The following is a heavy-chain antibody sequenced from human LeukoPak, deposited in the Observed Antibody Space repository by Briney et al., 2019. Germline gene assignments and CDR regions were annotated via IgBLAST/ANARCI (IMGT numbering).Heavy chain of an antibody. CDR1: GYILTSYV. CDR3: ARNRLPWFGEYVS. V-gene: IGHV1-3*01. J-gene: IGHJ5*02. D-gene: IGHD3-10*01. CDR2: INAGNGNT. Sequence: GASVKVSCKASGYILTSYVMHWVRQAPGQRLEWMGWINAGNGNTKYSQKFQGRVTITRDTSASTAYMELSSLRSEDTAVYYCARNRLPWFGEYVSWGQGTLVTVSS.